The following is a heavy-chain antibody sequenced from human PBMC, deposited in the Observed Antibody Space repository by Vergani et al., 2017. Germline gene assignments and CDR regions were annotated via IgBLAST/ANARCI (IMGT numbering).Heavy chain of an antibody. CDR2: ISWNSGSI. CDR3: AKDNFLAAAGPFDY. CDR1: GFTFDDYA. J-gene: IGHJ4*02. V-gene: IGHV3-9*01. D-gene: IGHD6-13*01. Sequence: EVQLVESGGGLVQPGRSLRLSCAASGFTFDDYAMHWVRQAPGKGLEWVSGISWNSGSIGYADSVKGRFTISRDNAKNSLYLQMNSLRAEDTALYYCAKDNFLAAAGPFDYWGQGTLVTVSS.